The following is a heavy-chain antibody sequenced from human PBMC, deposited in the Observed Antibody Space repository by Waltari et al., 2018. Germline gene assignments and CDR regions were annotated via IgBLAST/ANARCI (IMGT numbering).Heavy chain of an antibody. J-gene: IGHJ6*02. CDR2: IYHSGST. CDR1: GGSISSSSYY. Sequence: QLQLQESGPGLVKPSETLSLTCTVSGGSISSSSYYWGWIRQPPGKGLEWIGSIYHSGSTYYNPSLKSRVTISVDTSKNQFSLKLSSVTAADTAVYYCAREGDDPTNYYYGMDVWGQGTTVTVSS. D-gene: IGHD3-16*01. V-gene: IGHV4-39*07. CDR3: AREGDDPTNYYYGMDV.